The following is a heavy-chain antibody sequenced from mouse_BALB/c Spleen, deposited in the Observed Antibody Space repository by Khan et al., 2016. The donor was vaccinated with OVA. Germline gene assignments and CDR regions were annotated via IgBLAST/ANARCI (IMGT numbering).Heavy chain of an antibody. CDR1: GYTFTSYW. V-gene: IGHV1S81*02. J-gene: IGHJ2*01. CDR2: INPSNGRT. Sequence: QVQLQQPGAELVKPGASVKLSCKASGYTFTSYWMHWVKQRPGQGLEWIGEINPSNGRTNYNEKFKSKATLTVDKSSSTAYMQLSSLTSEDSAVYYCASGGFDYWGQGTTLTVSS. CDR3: ASGGFDY.